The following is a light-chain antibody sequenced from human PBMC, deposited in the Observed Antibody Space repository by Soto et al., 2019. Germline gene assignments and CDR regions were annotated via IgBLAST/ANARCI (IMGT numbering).Light chain of an antibody. J-gene: IGKJ1*01. V-gene: IGKV1-5*01. CDR1: QSIGDS. CDR3: QQYDKYST. CDR2: DAS. Sequence: DIQMTQSPSTLSASVGDRVTITCRASQSIGDSLAWYQQKPGKAPKLLIYDASTLQGGVPSRFSGSGSGTEFTLTVTSLQPEDFATYFCQQYDKYSTFGHGTKVDIK.